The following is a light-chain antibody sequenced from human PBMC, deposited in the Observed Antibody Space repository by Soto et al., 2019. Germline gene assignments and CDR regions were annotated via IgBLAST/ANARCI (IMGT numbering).Light chain of an antibody. CDR2: EVS. CDR3: RSYTRCSTLVV. V-gene: IGLV2-14*01. CDR1: SSDIVYYNY. Sequence: QSVLTQPASVSGSPGQWITISCTGTSSDIVYYNYVSWYLQDAGKAPKLIIYEVSNRPSGVSNRFSGSKSGNTASLTSSGLQAEYEADYYCRSYTRCSTLVVFGGGTQLTVL. J-gene: IGLJ3*02.